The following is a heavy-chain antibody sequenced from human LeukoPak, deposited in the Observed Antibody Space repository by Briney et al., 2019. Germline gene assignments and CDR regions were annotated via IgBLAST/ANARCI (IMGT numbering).Heavy chain of an antibody. V-gene: IGHV5-51*01. CDR3: ARSSEMATIIH. J-gene: IGHJ4*02. D-gene: IGHD5-24*01. CDR2: IYPGDSDT. CDR1: FTSYW. Sequence: GESLKISCKFSFTSYWIGWVRQMPGKGLDWMGIIYPGDSDTRYSPSFQGQVTISADKSISTAYLQWSSLKASDTAMYYCARSSEMATIIHWGQGTLVTVSS.